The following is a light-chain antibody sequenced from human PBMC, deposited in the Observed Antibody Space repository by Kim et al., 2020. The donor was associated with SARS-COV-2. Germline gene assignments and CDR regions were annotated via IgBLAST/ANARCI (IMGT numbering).Light chain of an antibody. CDR3: QQYENLYT. Sequence: LSASVGDRVTITCQARQDIKKYLNWYQQKPGKTPKLLIYDASILGAGVPSRFSGSGSGTDFTFTIASLQAEDTATYYCQQYENLYTFGQGTKLEI. CDR1: QDIKKY. CDR2: DAS. J-gene: IGKJ2*01. V-gene: IGKV1-33*01.